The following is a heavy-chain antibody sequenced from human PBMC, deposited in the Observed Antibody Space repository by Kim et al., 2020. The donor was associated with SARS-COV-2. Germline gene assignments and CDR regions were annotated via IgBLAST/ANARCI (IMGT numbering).Heavy chain of an antibody. J-gene: IGHJ4*03. Sequence: SETLSLTCAVYGGSFSGYYWSWIRQPPGKGLEWIGEINHSGSTNYNPSLKSRVTISVDTSKNQFSLKLSSVTAADTAVYYCARGRGYCSGGSCYFNYWG. V-gene: IGHV4-34*01. CDR1: GGSFSGYY. CDR3: ARGRGYCSGGSCYFNY. CDR2: INHSGST. D-gene: IGHD2-15*01.